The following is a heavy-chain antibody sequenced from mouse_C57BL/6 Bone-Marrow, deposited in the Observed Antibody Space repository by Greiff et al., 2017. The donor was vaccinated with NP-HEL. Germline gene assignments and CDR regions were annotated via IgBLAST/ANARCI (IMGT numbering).Heavy chain of an antibody. CDR2: ISSGGSYT. CDR1: GFTFSSYG. D-gene: IGHD2-1*01. CDR3: ARQEEVYAVVTDY. J-gene: IGHJ2*01. V-gene: IGHV5-6*01. Sequence: EVKLMESGGDLVKPGGSLKLSCAASGFTFSSYGMSWVRQTPDKRLEWVATISSGGSYTYYPDSVKGRFTISRDNAKNTLYMQMSSLKSEDTAMYYCARQEEVYAVVTDYWGQGTTLTVSS.